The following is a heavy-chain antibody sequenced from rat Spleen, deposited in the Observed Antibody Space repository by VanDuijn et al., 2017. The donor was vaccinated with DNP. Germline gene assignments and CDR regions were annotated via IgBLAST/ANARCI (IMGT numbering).Heavy chain of an antibody. J-gene: IGHJ2*01. Sequence: EVQLVESGGGLVQPGRSLKLSCAASGFTFSNYYMAWVRQAPKKGLEWVATISTSGSRTYYPDSVKGRFTISRDNAKSSLYLQMNSLKSEDTATYYCARPELTGFFDYWGQGVMVTVSS. CDR1: GFTFSNYY. CDR3: ARPELTGFFDY. CDR2: ISTSGSRT. D-gene: IGHD5-1*01. V-gene: IGHV5-25*01.